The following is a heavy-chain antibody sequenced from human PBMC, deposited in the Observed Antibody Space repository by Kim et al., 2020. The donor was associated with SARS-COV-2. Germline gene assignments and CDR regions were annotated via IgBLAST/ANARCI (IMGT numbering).Heavy chain of an antibody. CDR1: GGTFSSYA. J-gene: IGHJ6*02. CDR2: IIPIFGTA. V-gene: IGHV1-69*13. D-gene: IGHD3-10*01. Sequence: SVKVSCKASGGTFSSYAISWVRQAPGQGLEWMGGIIPIFGTANYAQKFQGRVTITADESTSTAYMELSSLRSEDTAVYYCARPREEEWGNYYGSGSRLFGPHHLNMDVWGQGTTVTVSS. CDR3: ARPREEEWGNYYGSGSRLFGPHHLNMDV.